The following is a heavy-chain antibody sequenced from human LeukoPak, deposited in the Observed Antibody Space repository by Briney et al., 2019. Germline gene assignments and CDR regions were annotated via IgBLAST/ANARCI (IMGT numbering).Heavy chain of an antibody. CDR1: GGSITSTNY. J-gene: IGHJ4*02. Sequence: SETLSLTCGVSGGSITSTNYWTWVRQPPGKGLEWIGEVNLQGSTNYNPSLMVRVAISVDMSENHISLQLTSVTAADTAVYYCAREGGPYRPLDYSGQGTLVTVSS. CDR2: VNLQGST. V-gene: IGHV4-4*02. CDR3: AREGGPYRPLDY.